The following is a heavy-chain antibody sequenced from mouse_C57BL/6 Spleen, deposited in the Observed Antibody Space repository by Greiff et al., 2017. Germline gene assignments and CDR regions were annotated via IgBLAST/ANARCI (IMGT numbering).Heavy chain of an antibody. D-gene: IGHD1-1*01. CDR2: IDPSVSYT. Sequence: QVQLQQPGAELVKPGASVKLSCKASGYTFTSYWMQWVKQRPGQGLEWIGEIDPSVSYTNYNQKFKGKATLTVDTSSSTAYMQLSSLTSEDSAVYYCARWYGSSYDAMDYWGQGTSVTVSS. V-gene: IGHV1-50*01. CDR3: ARWYGSSYDAMDY. CDR1: GYTFTSYW. J-gene: IGHJ4*01.